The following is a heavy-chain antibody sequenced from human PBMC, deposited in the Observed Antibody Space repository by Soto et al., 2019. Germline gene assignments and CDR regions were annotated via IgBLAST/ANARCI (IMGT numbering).Heavy chain of an antibody. V-gene: IGHV5-51*01. D-gene: IGHD6-6*01. Sequence: GESLKISCKGSGYSFTSYWIGWVRQMPGKGLEWMGIIYPGDSDTRYSPSFQGQVIISADKSISTAYLQWSSLKASDTAMYYCARFGSSSSWNYYYYMDVWGKGTTVTVSS. J-gene: IGHJ6*03. CDR2: IYPGDSDT. CDR3: ARFGSSSSWNYYYYMDV. CDR1: GYSFTSYW.